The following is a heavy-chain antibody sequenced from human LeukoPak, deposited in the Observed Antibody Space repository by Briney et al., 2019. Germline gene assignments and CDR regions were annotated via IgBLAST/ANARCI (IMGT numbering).Heavy chain of an antibody. D-gene: IGHD3-16*01. Sequence: PGGSLRLSCAASGFSFNDYGMSWVRQAPGQGPEWVSGITWNGGSTDYAASVKGRFTISRDNSKNTLYLQMNSLRAEDTAVYYCAKDSLAYYDYVWGCLDYWGQGTLVTISS. V-gene: IGHV3-20*04. J-gene: IGHJ4*02. CDR1: GFSFNDYG. CDR2: ITWNGGST. CDR3: AKDSLAYYDYVWGCLDY.